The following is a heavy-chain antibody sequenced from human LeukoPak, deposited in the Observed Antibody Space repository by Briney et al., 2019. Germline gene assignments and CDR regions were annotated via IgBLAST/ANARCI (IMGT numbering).Heavy chain of an antibody. CDR1: GLTFSAYS. D-gene: IGHD6-19*01. J-gene: IGHJ4*02. Sequence: GGSLRLSCAASGLTFSAYSMNWVRQATGKGLEWVSYISSSSSSIYYSDSVKGRFTVSRDNAKNSLYLQMNSLRDEDTAVYYCAGSLRGGGWYMYWGQGTLVTVSS. CDR2: ISSSSSSI. CDR3: AGSLRGGGWYMY. V-gene: IGHV3-21*01.